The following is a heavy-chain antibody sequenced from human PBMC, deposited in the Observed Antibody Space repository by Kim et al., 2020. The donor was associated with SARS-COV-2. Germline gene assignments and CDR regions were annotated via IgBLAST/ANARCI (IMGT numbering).Heavy chain of an antibody. Sequence: TRYPDSVKGRFIISRDNSKNALYLQMNSLKAEDTAVYYCARGLGFWSFGDWGQGTLVAVSS. J-gene: IGHJ4*02. CDR3: ARGLGFWSFGD. V-gene: IGHV3-53*01. D-gene: IGHD2-15*01. CDR2: T.